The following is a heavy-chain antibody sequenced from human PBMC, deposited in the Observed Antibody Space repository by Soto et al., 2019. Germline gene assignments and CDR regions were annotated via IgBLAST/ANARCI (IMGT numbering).Heavy chain of an antibody. CDR1: GGSISSGGYS. J-gene: IGHJ4*02. Sequence: QLQLQESGSGLVKPSQTLSLTCAVSGGSISSGGYSWSWIRQPPGKGLEWIGYIYHSGSTYYNPSLKSRVTISVDRSKNQFSLKLSSVTAADTALYYCARGGVDYYDSSGYYFSPYYFDYWGQGTLVTVSS. V-gene: IGHV4-30-2*01. CDR2: IYHSGST. D-gene: IGHD3-22*01. CDR3: ARGGVDYYDSSGYYFSPYYFDY.